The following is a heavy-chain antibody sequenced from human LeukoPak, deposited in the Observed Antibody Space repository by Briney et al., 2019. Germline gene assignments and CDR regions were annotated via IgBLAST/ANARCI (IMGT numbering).Heavy chain of an antibody. J-gene: IGHJ3*02. V-gene: IGHV3-30*02. Sequence: GGSLRLSCAASGFTFSSYGMHWVRQAPGKGLEWVAFIRYDGSNKYYADSVKGRFTISRDNAKNSLYLQMNSLRAEDTAVYYCLPLPPNAFDIWGQGTMVTVSS. CDR3: LPLPPNAFDI. D-gene: IGHD2-15*01. CDR2: IRYDGSNK. CDR1: GFTFSSYG.